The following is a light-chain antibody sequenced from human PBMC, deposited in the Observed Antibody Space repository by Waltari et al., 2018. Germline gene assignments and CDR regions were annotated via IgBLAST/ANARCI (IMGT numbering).Light chain of an antibody. CDR1: SSNIGTDT. Sequence: QSVLTQPPSVSGTPGPRVTISCSGSSSNIGTDTVDWYQALPGTAPKLLIHGNDQRPSGVPDRFSGSKSGTSGSLAISGLQPEDETDYYCAAWDESLKGWVFGGGTRLTVL. CDR3: AAWDESLKGWV. CDR2: GND. V-gene: IGLV1-44*01. J-gene: IGLJ2*01.